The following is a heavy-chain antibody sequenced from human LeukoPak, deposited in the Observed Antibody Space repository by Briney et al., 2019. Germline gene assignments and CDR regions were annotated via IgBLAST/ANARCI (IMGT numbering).Heavy chain of an antibody. CDR2: INPSGGST. J-gene: IGHJ5*02. V-gene: IGHV1-46*01. Sequence: ASVKVSCKASGYTFTSYYIHWVRQAPGQGLEWMGIINPSGGSTSYAQKFQGGVTMTRDTSTSTVYMELSSLRSEDTAVYYCARDHGVLTAILSSGFDPWGQGTLVTVSS. CDR1: GYTFTSYY. CDR3: ARDHGVLTAILSSGFDP. D-gene: IGHD2-21*02.